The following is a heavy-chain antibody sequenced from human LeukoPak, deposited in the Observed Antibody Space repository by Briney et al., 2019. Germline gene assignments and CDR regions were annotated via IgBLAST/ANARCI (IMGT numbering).Heavy chain of an antibody. D-gene: IGHD3-22*01. Sequence: GGSLRLSCAASGFTFSSYSMNWVRQAPGKGLEWVSSISSSSSYIYYADSVKGRFTISRDNAKNSLYLQMNSLGAEDTAVYYCARDDSPYYDSGRNPFDYWGQGTLVTVSS. CDR2: ISSSSSYI. CDR3: ARDDSPYYDSGRNPFDY. J-gene: IGHJ4*02. V-gene: IGHV3-21*01. CDR1: GFTFSSYS.